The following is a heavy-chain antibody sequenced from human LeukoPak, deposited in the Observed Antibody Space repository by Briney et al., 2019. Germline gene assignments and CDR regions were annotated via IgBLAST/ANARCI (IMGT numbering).Heavy chain of an antibody. Sequence: ASVKVSCKASGYTFTGYYMHWVRQAPGQGLEWMGWINPNSGGTNYAQKFQGRVTMTRDTSISTAYMELSRLRSDDTAVYYCARALRGITMILVAFDIWGQGTMVTVSS. CDR3: ARALRGITMILVAFDI. J-gene: IGHJ3*02. V-gene: IGHV1-2*02. CDR2: INPNSGGT. CDR1: GYTFTGYY. D-gene: IGHD3-22*01.